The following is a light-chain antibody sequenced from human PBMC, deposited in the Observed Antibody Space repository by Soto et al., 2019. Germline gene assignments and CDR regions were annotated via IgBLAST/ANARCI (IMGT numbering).Light chain of an antibody. V-gene: IGKV1-39*01. J-gene: IGKJ1*01. CDR1: QSISSY. Sequence: DIQMTQSPSSLSASVGDRVTITCRASQSISSYLNWYQQKPGKAPKLLIYAASSLQSGVPSRFSGSRSGTDFTLTISSLQPEDFAAYYCQQSSGMPWTFGQGTKVESK. CDR2: AAS. CDR3: QQSSGMPWT.